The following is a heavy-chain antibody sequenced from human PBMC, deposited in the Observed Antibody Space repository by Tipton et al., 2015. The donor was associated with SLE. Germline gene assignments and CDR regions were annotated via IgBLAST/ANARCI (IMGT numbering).Heavy chain of an antibody. J-gene: IGHJ3*02. CDR3: ARGEAAAGSDAFDI. CDR2: IYYSGST. V-gene: IGHV4-39*07. D-gene: IGHD6-13*01. Sequence: TLSLTCTVSGGSISSSSYYWGWIRQPPGKGLEWIGSIYYSGSTYYNPSLKSRVTISVDTSKNQFSLKLSSVTAADTAVYYCARGEAAAGSDAFDIWGQGTMVTVSS. CDR1: GGSISSSSYY.